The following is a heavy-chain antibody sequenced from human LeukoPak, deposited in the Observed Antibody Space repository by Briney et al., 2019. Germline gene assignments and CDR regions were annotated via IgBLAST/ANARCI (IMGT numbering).Heavy chain of an antibody. Sequence: SVKVSCKASGGTFSSYAISWVRQAPGQGLEWMGRIIPILAIANYAQKFQGRVTITADKSTSTAYMELSSLRSEDTAVYYCARDLYAVTTLYFDYWGQGTLVTVSS. CDR3: ARDLYAVTTLYFDY. J-gene: IGHJ4*02. CDR1: GGTFSSYA. V-gene: IGHV1-69*04. CDR2: IIPILAIA. D-gene: IGHD4-17*01.